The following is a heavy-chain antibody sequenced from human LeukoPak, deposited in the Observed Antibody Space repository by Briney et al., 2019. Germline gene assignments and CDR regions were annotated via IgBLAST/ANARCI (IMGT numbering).Heavy chain of an antibody. CDR2: IYYSGST. D-gene: IGHD5-24*01. CDR1: GGSISSYY. V-gene: IGHV4-59*08. Sequence: KPSETLSLTCTVSGGSISSYYWSWIRQPPGKGLEWIGYIYYSGSTNYNPSLKSRVTISVDTSKNQFSLKLSSVTAADTAVYYCARLGGRVATIDPYFDYWGQGTLVTVSS. CDR3: ARLGGRVATIDPYFDY. J-gene: IGHJ4*02.